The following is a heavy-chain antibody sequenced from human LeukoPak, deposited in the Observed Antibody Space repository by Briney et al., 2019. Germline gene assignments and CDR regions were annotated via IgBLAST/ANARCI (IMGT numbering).Heavy chain of an antibody. Sequence: GASVKVSCKASGYTFTSYDMNWVRQATGQGLEWMGWVNPNSGNTGYVQKFQGRVTMTMDTSISTSYMELSGLRSDDTAVYYCARGLLEFDIDYWGQGTLVTVSS. CDR2: VNPNSGNT. J-gene: IGHJ4*02. CDR1: GYTFTSYD. D-gene: IGHD1-1*01. CDR3: ARGLLEFDIDY. V-gene: IGHV1-8*01.